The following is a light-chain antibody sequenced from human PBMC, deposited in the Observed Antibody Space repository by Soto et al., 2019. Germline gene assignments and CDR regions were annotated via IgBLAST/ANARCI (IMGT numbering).Light chain of an antibody. V-gene: IGLV2-14*01. J-gene: IGLJ1*01. CDR3: SSSTNSGTLYV. Sequence: QSALTQPASVSGSPGQSITISCTGTSNDIGGYKYVSWYQQHPGKVPKLMIYEVTYRPSGVSDRFSGSKSGNTASLTVSGLQAEDEADYYCSSSTNSGTLYVFGSGTKVTVL. CDR1: SNDIGGYKY. CDR2: EVT.